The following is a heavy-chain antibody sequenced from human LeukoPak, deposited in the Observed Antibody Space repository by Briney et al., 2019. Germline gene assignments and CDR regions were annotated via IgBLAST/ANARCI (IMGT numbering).Heavy chain of an antibody. J-gene: IGHJ4*02. V-gene: IGHV3-21*01. D-gene: IGHD4-17*01. CDR2: MSSSSYI. CDR1: GYPFSSYS. CDR3: ARTTVTPL. Sequence: PGGSLRLSCAAPGYPFSSYSRTWVRQPPGKGLEWIASMSSSSYIYYADSVEGRFTISRDNARNSLYLQMNSLRAEDTAAYYCARTTVTPLWGQGILVTV.